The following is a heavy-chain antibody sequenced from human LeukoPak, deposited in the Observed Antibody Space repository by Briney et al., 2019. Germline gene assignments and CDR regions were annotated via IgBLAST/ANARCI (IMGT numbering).Heavy chain of an antibody. J-gene: IGHJ5*02. V-gene: IGHV5-51*01. Sequence: GESLKISCKGSGYSFTSYWIGWVRQMPGKGLEWMGIIYPGDSDTRYSPSFQGQVTISADKSISTAYLQWSSLKASDTAMYYCARHPHYYDFWGGYLTPNWFDPWGQGTLVTVSS. CDR3: ARHPHYYDFWGGYLTPNWFDP. CDR1: GYSFTSYW. D-gene: IGHD3-3*01. CDR2: IYPGDSDT.